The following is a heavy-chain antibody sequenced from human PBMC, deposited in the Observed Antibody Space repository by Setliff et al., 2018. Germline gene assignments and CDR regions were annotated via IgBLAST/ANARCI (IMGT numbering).Heavy chain of an antibody. CDR3: ATVRCGEFSVDY. D-gene: IGHD3-10*01. CDR2: IKQDCSEN. Sequence: ETLSLSCAASGFTFSTCWMGWVRQAPGTGLGWVANIKQDCSENYYFDPVKSRFTIIRDDSKNSLYLQMNSLKTEDTAVYYCATVRCGEFSVDYWGQGTLVTVSS. J-gene: IGHJ4*02. V-gene: IGHV3-7*03. CDR1: GFTFSTCW.